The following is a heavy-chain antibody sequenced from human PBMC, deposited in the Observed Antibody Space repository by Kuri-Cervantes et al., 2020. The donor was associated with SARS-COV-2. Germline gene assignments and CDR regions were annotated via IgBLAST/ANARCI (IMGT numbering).Heavy chain of an antibody. J-gene: IGHJ6*02. CDR2: ISSSSSYI. V-gene: IGHV3-21*01. Sequence: GESLKISCAASGFTFSSCSMNWVRQAPGKGLEWVSSISSSSSYIYYADSVKGRFTISRDNAKNSLYLQMNSLRAEDTAVYYCARCFTAEYGVDVWGQGTTVTVSS. CDR3: ARCFTAEYGVDV. CDR1: GFTFSSCS. D-gene: IGHD5-18*01.